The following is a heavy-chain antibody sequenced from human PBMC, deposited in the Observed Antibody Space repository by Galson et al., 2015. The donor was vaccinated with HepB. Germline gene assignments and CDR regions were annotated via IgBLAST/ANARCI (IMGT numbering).Heavy chain of an antibody. D-gene: IGHD6-13*01. CDR2: LSASGGDT. CDR1: GFTFSSYA. Sequence: SLRLSCAGSGFTFSSYAMTWVRQPPGKGLEWASTLSASGGDTYYADSVKGRFTISRDNSKNTLYLQMNSLRAEDTAVYYCVKDEAVYRSTWPPIDYWGQGTLVIVSS. J-gene: IGHJ4*02. CDR3: VKDEAVYRSTWPPIDY. V-gene: IGHV3-23*01.